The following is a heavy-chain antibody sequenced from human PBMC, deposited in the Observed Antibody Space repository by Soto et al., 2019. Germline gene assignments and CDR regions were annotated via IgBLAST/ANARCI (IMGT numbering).Heavy chain of an antibody. CDR1: GFTFRRSA. J-gene: IGHJ3*02. D-gene: IGHD4-17*01. CDR3: AAFATTGDAFDI. V-gene: IGHV1-58*01. CDR2: IVVGSGNT. Sequence: QMQRVQSGPEVKKPGTSVKVSCKASGFTFRRSAVQWVRQARGQRLEWIGWIVVGSGNTNYAQKFQERVTITRDMSTTTAYMELSGLRSEDTAVYYCAAFATTGDAFDIWGQGAMVTVSS.